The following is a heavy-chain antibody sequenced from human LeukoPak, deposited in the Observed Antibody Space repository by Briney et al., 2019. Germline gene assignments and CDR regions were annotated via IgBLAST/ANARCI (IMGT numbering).Heavy chain of an antibody. D-gene: IGHD6-13*01. Sequence: SETLSLTCTVSGYSISSGYYWGWIRQPPGKGLEWIGSIYHSGSTYYNPSLKSRVIISVDTSKNQFSLKLSSVTAADTAVYYCARYTGGSSWYWISGFFDYWGQGTLVTVSS. CDR1: GYSISSGYY. V-gene: IGHV4-38-2*02. CDR2: IYHSGST. CDR3: ARYTGGSSWYWISGFFDY. J-gene: IGHJ4*02.